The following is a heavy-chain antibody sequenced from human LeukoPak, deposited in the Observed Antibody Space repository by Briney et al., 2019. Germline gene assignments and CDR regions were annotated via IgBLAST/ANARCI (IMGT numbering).Heavy chain of an antibody. CDR1: GFTFSDYY. V-gene: IGHV3-11*01. D-gene: IGHD6-19*01. CDR2: ISSSGSTI. CDR3: ASNKYSSGWYEDY. Sequence: PGGSLRLSCAASGFTFSDYYMSWIRQAPGKGLEWVSYISSSGSTIYYADSVKGRFTISRDNAKNSLYLQMNSLRAEDTAVYYCASNKYSSGWYEDYWGQGPLVTVSS. J-gene: IGHJ4*02.